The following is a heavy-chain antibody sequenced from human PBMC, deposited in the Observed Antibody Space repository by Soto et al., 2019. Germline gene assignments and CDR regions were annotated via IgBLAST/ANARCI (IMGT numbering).Heavy chain of an antibody. CDR2: ISGSGGRS. V-gene: IGHV3-23*01. CDR1: GFTFSNYA. J-gene: IGHJ4*02. CDR3: AKAYFVWSSEQPYYFDY. D-gene: IGHD3-16*01. Sequence: EVQLLDSGGGLVQPGGSLRLSCAASGFTFSNYAMTWVSQGPGKGLEWVSGISGSGGRSYYADSVKGRFTISRDNSKSTLYLQMNSLRAEDTAVYYCAKAYFVWSSEQPYYFDYWCQGTLVTVSS.